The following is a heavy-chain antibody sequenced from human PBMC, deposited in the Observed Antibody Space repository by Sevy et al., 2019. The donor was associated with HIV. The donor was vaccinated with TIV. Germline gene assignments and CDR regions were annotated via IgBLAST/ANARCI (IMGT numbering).Heavy chain of an antibody. CDR2: INPNTGDT. CDR1: GYTFSVHY. D-gene: IGHD3-22*01. J-gene: IGHJ4*02. Sequence: ASVKVSCSTSGYTFSVHYIYWVRQAAGQGLEWMGWINPNTGDTNFSPKFQGRVTMTRDSSINKAYMELSSLTSADTAVYFCARLGYSDPSGQYYGGGADYFDYWGQGTLVTVSS. V-gene: IGHV1-2*02. CDR3: ARLGYSDPSGQYYGGGADYFDY.